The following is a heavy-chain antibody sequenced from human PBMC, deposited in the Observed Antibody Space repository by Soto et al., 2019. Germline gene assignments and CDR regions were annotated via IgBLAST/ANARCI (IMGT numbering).Heavy chain of an antibody. CDR2: ISYDGSNE. CDR1: GFTFSSYG. Sequence: QVQLEESGGGVVQPGRSLRLSCGASGFTFSSYGMHWVRQAPGKGLEWVAVISYDGSNEYNSDSMKGRFAISRDNSKDTLYLQMNSLRAEDTAMYYCVKDRKRNYEAFDIWGQGTMVTVSS. CDR3: VKDRKRNYEAFDI. J-gene: IGHJ3*02. V-gene: IGHV3-30*18. D-gene: IGHD1-7*01.